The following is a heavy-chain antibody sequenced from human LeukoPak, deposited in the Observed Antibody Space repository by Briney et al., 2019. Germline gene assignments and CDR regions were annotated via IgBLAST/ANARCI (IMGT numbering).Heavy chain of an antibody. Sequence: PSETLSLTCSVSGGSISSSNYYWSWIRQPAGTGLEWIGRIYTSESTNYNPSLKSRVTISVDTSRNQFSLKLSSVTAADTAMYYCARGLWFGDENPPYFDYWGQGILVTVSS. J-gene: IGHJ4*02. CDR1: GGSISSSNYY. CDR2: IYTSEST. D-gene: IGHD3-10*01. V-gene: IGHV4-61*02. CDR3: ARGLWFGDENPPYFDY.